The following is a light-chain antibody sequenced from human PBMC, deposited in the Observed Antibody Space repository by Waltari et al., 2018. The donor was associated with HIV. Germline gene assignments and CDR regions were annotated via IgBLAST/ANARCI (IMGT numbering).Light chain of an antibody. CDR3: AAWDVSVSGRGVI. V-gene: IGLV1-47*01. CDR2: RNN. CDR1: ASNIGRGY. Sequence: QSVLTQPPSASGVPGQSVTISCSGSASNIGRGYVYWFQQLPGTAPKLLMYRNNQRPSGVPDRFSASKSGTSASLAISGLRPDDEADYYCAAWDVSVSGRGVIFGGGTKLTVL. J-gene: IGLJ2*01.